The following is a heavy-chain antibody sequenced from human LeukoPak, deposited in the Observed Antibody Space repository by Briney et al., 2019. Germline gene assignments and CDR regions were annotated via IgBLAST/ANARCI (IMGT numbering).Heavy chain of an antibody. CDR1: GYTFTGYY. J-gene: IGHJ4*02. Sequence: ASVKVSCKASGYTFTGYYMHWVRQAPGQGLEWMGWINPNSGGTNYAQKFQGRVTMTRDTSISTAYMELSSLRSEDTAVYYCATLVVVAATGEDYWGQGTLVTVSS. CDR2: INPNSGGT. V-gene: IGHV1-2*02. CDR3: ATLVVVAATGEDY. D-gene: IGHD2-15*01.